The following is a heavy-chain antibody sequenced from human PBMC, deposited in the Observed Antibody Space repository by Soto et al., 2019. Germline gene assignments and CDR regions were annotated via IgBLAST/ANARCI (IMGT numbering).Heavy chain of an antibody. J-gene: IGHJ5*02. CDR1: GYTFTSYG. V-gene: IGHV1-18*01. CDR2: ISAYNGNT. Sequence: ASVKVSCKASGYTFTSYGISWVRQAPGQGLEWMGWISAYNGNTNYEQKLQGRVTMTTDTSPSTAYLELRSLRSDDTAVYYFARDRRGSPAAMPSWYNWFDPWGQGTLVTVSS. D-gene: IGHD2-2*01. CDR3: ARDRRGSPAAMPSWYNWFDP.